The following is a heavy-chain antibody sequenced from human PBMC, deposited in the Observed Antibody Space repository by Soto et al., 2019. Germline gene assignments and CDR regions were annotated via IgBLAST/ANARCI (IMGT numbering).Heavy chain of an antibody. CDR3: TRTSPVAGEFDY. CDR2: IYYST. D-gene: IGHD6-19*01. Sequence: QVQLQESGPGLVKPSETLSLTCTVSGGSISGYYWSWIRQPPGKGLEWIGYIYYSTNYNPSLKSRVTVSIXXSKNQLHPTLPAVTAADTAVYSCTRTSPVAGEFDYWGQGTLVTVSS. V-gene: IGHV4-59*01. J-gene: IGHJ4*02. CDR1: GGSISGYY.